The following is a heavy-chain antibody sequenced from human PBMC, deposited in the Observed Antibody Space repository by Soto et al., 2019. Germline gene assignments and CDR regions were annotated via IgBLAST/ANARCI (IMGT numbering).Heavy chain of an antibody. V-gene: IGHV1-46*01. CDR3: AREYYGGNGFDC. Sequence: ASVKVSCKASGYIFTSFLLHWVRQAPGQGLEWMGIINPTGGSTTYAQKFQGRVTMTRDTSTSTVYMELSSLRSEDTAVYYCAREYYGGNGFDCWGQGTLVTVS. J-gene: IGHJ4*02. D-gene: IGHD2-21*01. CDR2: INPTGGST. CDR1: GYIFTSFL.